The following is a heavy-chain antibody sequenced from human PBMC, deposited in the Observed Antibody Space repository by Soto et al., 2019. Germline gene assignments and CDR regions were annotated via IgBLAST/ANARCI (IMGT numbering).Heavy chain of an antibody. Sequence: ASVKVSCKASGYTFTDYFLHWVRQAPGQGLEWMGWVKPNSDGTKYAQRFQGRVTMTKDTSINTAYMELSRLRSDDTAVYYCARGPKYYYDSTGVIDYWGQGTLVTVSS. CDR2: VKPNSDGT. D-gene: IGHD3-22*01. V-gene: IGHV1-2*02. CDR3: ARGPKYYYDSTGVIDY. CDR1: GYTFTDYF. J-gene: IGHJ4*02.